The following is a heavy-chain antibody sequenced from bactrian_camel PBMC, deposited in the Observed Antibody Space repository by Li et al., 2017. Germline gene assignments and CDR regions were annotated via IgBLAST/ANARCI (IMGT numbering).Heavy chain of an antibody. CDR1: ESILTFVKCG. J-gene: IGHJ4*01. V-gene: IGHV3S55*01. Sequence: HVQLVESGGGSVQAGGSLRLSCSASESILTFVKCGMGWYRQTPGKERELVARIKSDGLTTYADSVRGRFTISQDNVKNALYLQVNSLEPEDTAMYYCAADFGRCGGSWRRPEDFKYWGQGTQVTVS. CDR2: IKSDGLT. CDR3: AADFGRCGGSWRRPEDFKY. D-gene: IGHD6*01.